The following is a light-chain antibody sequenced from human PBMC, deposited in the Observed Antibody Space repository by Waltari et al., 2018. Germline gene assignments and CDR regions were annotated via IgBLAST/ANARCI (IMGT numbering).Light chain of an antibody. CDR3: QSAHSNGSDVV. CDR1: ALSTQF. Sequence: SYELTQPPSVSVSPGQTARTTCSGHALSTQFGSWYQQKSGRAPVLMIYTDSGRPSGIPERFSGSSSGTTVTLTISAVQPEDEADYYCQSAHSNGSDVVFGGGTKLTVL. J-gene: IGLJ2*01. V-gene: IGLV3-25*03. CDR2: TDS.